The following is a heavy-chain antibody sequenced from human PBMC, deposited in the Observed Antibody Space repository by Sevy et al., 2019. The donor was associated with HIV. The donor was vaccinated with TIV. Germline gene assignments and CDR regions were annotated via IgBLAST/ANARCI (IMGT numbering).Heavy chain of an antibody. V-gene: IGHV4-59*01. J-gene: IGHJ6*02. CDR3: ARGIAAPRGMDV. Sequence: SETLSLTCTVSGDSISGYYWSWIRQPPGKGLEWIGYFYYSASTNYNPSFKSRVTISVDTTKNQVSLKVRSLTAADTAVYYCARGIAAPRGMDVWGQGTTVTVSS. CDR1: GDSISGYY. CDR2: FYYSAST. D-gene: IGHD6-13*01.